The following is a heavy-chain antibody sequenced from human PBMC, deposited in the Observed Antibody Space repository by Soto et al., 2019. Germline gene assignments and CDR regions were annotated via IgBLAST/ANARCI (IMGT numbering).Heavy chain of an antibody. Sequence: QVQLQESGPGLVKPSQTLSLTCTVSGDSITSGGYYWTWIRQHPGKGLEWIGYIYYSGVTYYNPSLKSRVTISVDTSKNQFSLKLSSVTAADTAMYYCARDLRGLGSGRFDPWGQGTLVTVSS. CDR2: IYYSGVT. CDR1: GDSITSGGYY. D-gene: IGHD1-26*01. J-gene: IGHJ5*02. V-gene: IGHV4-31*03. CDR3: ARDLRGLGSGRFDP.